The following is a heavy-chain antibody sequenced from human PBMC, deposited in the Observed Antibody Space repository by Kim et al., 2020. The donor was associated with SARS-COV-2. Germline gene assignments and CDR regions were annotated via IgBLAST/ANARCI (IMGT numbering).Heavy chain of an antibody. CDR3: ARGTAYGYVGYYYYYGMDV. CDR1: GGTFSSYA. Sequence: SVKVSCKASGGTFSSYAISWVRQAPGQGLEWMGGIIPIFGTANYVQKFQGRVTITADESTSTAYMELSSLRSEDTAVYYCARGTAYGYVGYYYYYGMDVWGQGTTVTVSS. J-gene: IGHJ6*02. V-gene: IGHV1-69*13. D-gene: IGHD5-18*01. CDR2: IIPIFGTA.